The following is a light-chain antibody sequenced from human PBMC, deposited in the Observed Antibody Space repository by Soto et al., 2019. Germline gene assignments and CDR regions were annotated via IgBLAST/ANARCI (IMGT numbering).Light chain of an antibody. V-gene: IGKV4-1*01. CDR2: AAS. J-gene: IGKJ5*01. Sequence: DLVLTQSPDSLAVSLGERATINCKSSQSVLYSSNNKNYLAWYQQKPGKAPKLLIYAASSLQSGVPSRFSGSGSGTDFTLTISSLQPEDFATYYCQQANSFPITFGQGTRLEIK. CDR1: QSVLYSSNNKNY. CDR3: QQANSFPIT.